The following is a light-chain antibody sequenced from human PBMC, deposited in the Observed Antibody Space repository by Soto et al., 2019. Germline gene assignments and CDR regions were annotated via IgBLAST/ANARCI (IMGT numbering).Light chain of an antibody. CDR2: DAS. J-gene: IGKJ2*01. CDR1: QSVSSY. Sequence: EIVLTQSPATLSLSRGERATLSCRASQSVSSYLAWYQQKPGQAPRLLIYDASNRATGIPARFSGSGSGTDFTLTISSLEPEDFAVYYCQQRSSWPMYTFGQGTKLEIK. V-gene: IGKV3-11*01. CDR3: QQRSSWPMYT.